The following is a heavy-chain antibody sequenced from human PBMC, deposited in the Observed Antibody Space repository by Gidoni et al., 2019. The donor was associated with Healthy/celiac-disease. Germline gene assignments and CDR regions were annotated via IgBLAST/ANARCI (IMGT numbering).Heavy chain of an antibody. D-gene: IGHD3-22*01. CDR3: AKDEGGYYDSSGYYPLKAFDI. V-gene: IGHV3-23*04. J-gene: IGHJ3*02. CDR2: ISGSGGST. Sequence: EVQLVESGGGLVQPGGSLRLSCAASGFPFRSYAMSWVRQAPGTGLEWVSAISGSGGSTYYADSVKGLFTISRDNSKNTLNLQMNSLRAEDTAVYYCAKDEGGYYDSSGYYPLKAFDIWGQGTMVTVSS. CDR1: GFPFRSYA.